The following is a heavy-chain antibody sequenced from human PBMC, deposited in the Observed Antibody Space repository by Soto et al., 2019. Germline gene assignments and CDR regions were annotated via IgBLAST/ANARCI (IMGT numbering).Heavy chain of an antibody. CDR2: INAGNGNT. CDR1: GYTFTSYA. V-gene: IGHV1-3*01. J-gene: IGHJ4*02. Sequence: QVQLVQSGAEVKKPGASVKVSCKASGYTFTSYAMHWVRQAPGQRREWMGWINAGNGNTKYSQKFQGRVTITRDTSASTAYMELSSLRSEDTAVYYCARSIVVVTALDYWGQGTLVTVSS. D-gene: IGHD2-21*02. CDR3: ARSIVVVTALDY.